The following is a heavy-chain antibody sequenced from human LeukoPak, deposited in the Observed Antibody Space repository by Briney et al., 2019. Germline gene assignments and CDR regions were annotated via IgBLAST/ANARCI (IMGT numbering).Heavy chain of an antibody. J-gene: IGHJ4*02. CDR2: IKEDGSVK. Sequence: GGSLRLSCAASGFTFSSHWMSWVRQAPGKGLEWVANIKEDGSVKNYVDSVKGRFTISRDNAKNSVYLQMNSLRAEDTAVYYCAGLSGPWGQGTLVTVSS. CDR1: GFTFSSHW. CDR3: AGLSGP. V-gene: IGHV3-7*02. D-gene: IGHD3-16*01.